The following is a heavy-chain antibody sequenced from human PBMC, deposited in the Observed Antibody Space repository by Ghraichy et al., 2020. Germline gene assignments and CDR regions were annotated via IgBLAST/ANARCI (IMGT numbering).Heavy chain of an antibody. CDR1: GFTVSSNY. Sequence: GGSLRLSCAASGFTVSSNYMSWVRQAPGKGLEWVSVIYSGGSTYYADSVKGRFTISRDNSKNTMYLQMKSLRAEDTAVYYCARDRGWLYYYYGMDVWGQGTTVTVSS. CDR3: ARDRGWLYYYYGMDV. V-gene: IGHV3-66*01. D-gene: IGHD3-10*01. CDR2: IYSGGST. J-gene: IGHJ6*02.